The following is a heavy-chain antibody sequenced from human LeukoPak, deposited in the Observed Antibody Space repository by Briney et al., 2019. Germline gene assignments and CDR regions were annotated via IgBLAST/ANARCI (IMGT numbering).Heavy chain of an antibody. D-gene: IGHD1-26*01. CDR1: GYTFTGHY. CDR2: INPNSGYT. V-gene: IGHV1-2*02. J-gene: IGHJ4*02. CDR3: ARDLPPIGSGNYEFPDY. Sequence: ASVKVSCKASGYTFTGHYMHWVRQDPGQGLEWMGWINPNSGYTNFAQKFQGRVTMTRDTSISTAYMELSRLRSADTAVYYCARDLPPIGSGNYEFPDYWGQGTLVTVSS.